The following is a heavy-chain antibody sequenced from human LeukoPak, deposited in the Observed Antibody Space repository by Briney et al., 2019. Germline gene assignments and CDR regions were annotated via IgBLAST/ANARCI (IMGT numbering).Heavy chain of an antibody. D-gene: IGHD2-2*03. CDR2: ISGSGGSI. CDR3: AKDPGYCSSTSCYFGYYYYGMDV. CDR1: GFTFSSYA. J-gene: IGHJ6*02. Sequence: GGSLRLSCAASGFTFSSYAMSWVRQAPGKGLEWVSAISGSGGSIYYADSVKGRFTISRDNSKNTLYLQMNSLRAEDTAVYYCAKDPGYCSSTSCYFGYYYYGMDVWGQGTTVTVSS. V-gene: IGHV3-23*01.